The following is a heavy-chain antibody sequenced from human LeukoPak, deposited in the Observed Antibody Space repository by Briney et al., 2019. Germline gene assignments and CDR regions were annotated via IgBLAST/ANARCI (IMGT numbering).Heavy chain of an antibody. J-gene: IGHJ6*03. V-gene: IGHV1-69*13. CDR3: ARSIRPHCDFDYMDV. CDR1: GGTFSSYA. D-gene: IGHD3-3*01. CDR2: IIPIFGTA. Sequence: ASVKVSCKASGGTFSSYAISWVRQAPGQGLEWMGGIIPIFGTANYAQKFQGRVTITADESTSTAYMELSSLRSEDTAVYYCARSIRPHCDFDYMDVWGKGTTVTVSS.